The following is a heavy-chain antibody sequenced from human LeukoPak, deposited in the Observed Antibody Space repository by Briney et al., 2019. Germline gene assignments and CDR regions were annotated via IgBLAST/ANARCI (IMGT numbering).Heavy chain of an antibody. CDR1: GFTFSGSA. CDR3: TRRPYSGMDV. CDR2: IRSKANSYAT. Sequence: PGGSLRLSCAASGFTFSGSAMHWVRQASGKGLEWVGRIRSKANSYATAYAASVKGRFTISRDDSKNTTYLQMNSLKTEDTAVYYCTRRPYSGMDVWGKGTMVTVSS. J-gene: IGHJ6*04. V-gene: IGHV3-73*01. D-gene: IGHD1-26*01.